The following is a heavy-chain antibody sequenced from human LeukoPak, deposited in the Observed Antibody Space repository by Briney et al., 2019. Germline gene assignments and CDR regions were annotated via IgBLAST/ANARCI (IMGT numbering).Heavy chain of an antibody. CDR1: GYTFTSYG. CDR3: ARSGSMVSYYYGMDV. D-gene: IGHD5-18*01. CDR2: ISAYNGNT. Sequence: ASVKVSCKASGYTFTSYGISWVRQAPGQGLEWMGWISAYNGNTNYAQKLQGRVTMTTDTSTGTAYMELRSLRSDDTAVYYCARSGSMVSYYYGMDVWGQGTTVTVSS. V-gene: IGHV1-18*01. J-gene: IGHJ6*02.